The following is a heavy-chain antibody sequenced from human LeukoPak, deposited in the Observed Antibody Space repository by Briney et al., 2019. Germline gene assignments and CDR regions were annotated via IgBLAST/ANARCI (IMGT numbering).Heavy chain of an antibody. CDR2: INPNSGGT. Sequence: ASVKVSCKASGYTFTGYYMHWVRQAPGQGLEWMGWINPNSGGTNYAQKFQGRVTMTRDTSISTAYMELSRLRSDDTAVYYCASYSSNWYAEYFQHWGQGTLVTVSS. D-gene: IGHD6-13*01. CDR3: ASYSSNWYAEYFQH. CDR1: GYTFTGYY. J-gene: IGHJ1*01. V-gene: IGHV1-2*02.